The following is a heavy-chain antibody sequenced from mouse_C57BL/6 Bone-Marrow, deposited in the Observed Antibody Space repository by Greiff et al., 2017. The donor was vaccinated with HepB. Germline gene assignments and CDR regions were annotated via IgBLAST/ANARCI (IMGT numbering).Heavy chain of an antibody. CDR3: TRVDYGNYGGGFDY. D-gene: IGHD2-1*01. CDR2: IDPETGGT. J-gene: IGHJ2*01. V-gene: IGHV1-15*01. CDR1: GYTFTDYE. Sequence: VQLQQSGAELVRPGASVTLSCKASGYTFTDYEMHWVKQTPVHGLEWIGAIDPETGGTAYNQKFKGKAILTADKSSSTAYMELRSLTSEDSAVDYCTRVDYGNYGGGFDYWGQGTTLTVSS.